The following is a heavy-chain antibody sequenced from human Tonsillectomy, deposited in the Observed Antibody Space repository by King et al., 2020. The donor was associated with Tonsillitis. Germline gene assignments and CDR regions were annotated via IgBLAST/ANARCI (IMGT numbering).Heavy chain of an antibody. V-gene: IGHV4-59*01. CDR1: GGSISSYY. CDR3: ARAARVEQWLVDYYYYGMDV. CDR2: IYYSGST. D-gene: IGHD6-19*01. Sequence: QLQESGPGLVKPSETLSLTCTVSGGSISSYYWSWIRQPPGKGLEWIGYIYYSGSTNYNPSLKSRVTISVDTSKNQFSLKLSSVTAADTAVYYCARAARVEQWLVDYYYYGMDVCGQGTTVTVSS. J-gene: IGHJ6*02.